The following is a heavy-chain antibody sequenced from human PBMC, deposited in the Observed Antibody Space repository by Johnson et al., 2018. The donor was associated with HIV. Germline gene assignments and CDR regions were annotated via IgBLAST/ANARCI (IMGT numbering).Heavy chain of an antibody. Sequence: VQLVESGGGVVQPGGSLRLSCAASGFTVSSNYMTWVRQPPGKGLEWVSVIYSGGSTYHADSVKGRFSISRDNSKNTLYLEINSLRAEDTAVYYCARAPGYSRAFDIWGQGTMVTVS. CDR2: IYSGGST. V-gene: IGHV3-66*01. CDR3: ARAPGYSRAFDI. J-gene: IGHJ3*02. CDR1: GFTVSSNY. D-gene: IGHD5-18*01.